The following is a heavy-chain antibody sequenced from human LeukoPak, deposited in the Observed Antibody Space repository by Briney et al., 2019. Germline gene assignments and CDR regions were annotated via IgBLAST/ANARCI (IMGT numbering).Heavy chain of an antibody. CDR2: IYYSGST. CDR3: AGGYYDSSGYDYGSEYFQH. D-gene: IGHD3-22*01. V-gene: IGHV4-39*01. Sequence: PSETLSLTCTVSGGSISSSNYYWGWIRQSPGEGLEWIGSIYYSGSTYYNPSLKSRVTISVDTSKNQFSLKLSSVTAADTAVYYCAGGYYDSSGYDYGSEYFQHWGQGTLVTVSS. CDR1: GGSISSSNYY. J-gene: IGHJ1*01.